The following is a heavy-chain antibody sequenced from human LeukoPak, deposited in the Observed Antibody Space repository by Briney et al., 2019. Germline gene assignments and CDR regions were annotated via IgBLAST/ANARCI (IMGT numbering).Heavy chain of an antibody. V-gene: IGHV4-59*01. CDR2: IYYRGST. Sequence: SETLSLTCTVSGGAISSYYWSWIGRTPGKGLEWIGDIYYRGSTNYNPSLKSRVTISVDTSKNQFSLKLSSVTAADTAVYYCAREWGTFEYWGQGTLVTVSS. D-gene: IGHD1-1*01. J-gene: IGHJ4*02. CDR3: AREWGTFEY. CDR1: GGAISSYY.